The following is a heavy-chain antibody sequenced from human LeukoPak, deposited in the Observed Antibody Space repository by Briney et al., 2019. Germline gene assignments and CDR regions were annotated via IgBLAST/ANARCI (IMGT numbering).Heavy chain of an antibody. J-gene: IGHJ6*03. CDR1: GFTFSSYS. D-gene: IGHD6-13*01. V-gene: IGHV3-21*01. CDR2: ISSSSSYI. Sequence: GGSLRLSCAASGFTFSSYSMNWVRQAPGKGLEWVSSISSSSSYIYYADSVKGRFTICRDNAKNSLYLQMNSLRAEDTAVYYCARVNSAGTEYYYMDVWGKGTTVTVSS. CDR3: ARVNSAGTEYYYMDV.